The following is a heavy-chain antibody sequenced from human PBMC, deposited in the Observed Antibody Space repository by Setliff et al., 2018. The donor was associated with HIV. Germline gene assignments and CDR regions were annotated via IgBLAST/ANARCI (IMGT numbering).Heavy chain of an antibody. J-gene: IGHJ4*02. CDR3: VRDDYGYNGKGFDY. D-gene: IGHD4-17*01. V-gene: IGHV4-39*07. CDR2: FYYSGST. CDR1: GGSISSSNYY. Sequence: PSETLSLTCAVSGGSISSSNYYWVWIRQPPGKELEWIGSFYYSGSTYYNPSLKSRVTISLDTSKNQFSLKVGSVTAADTAIYYCVRDDYGYNGKGFDYWGPGTLVTVSS.